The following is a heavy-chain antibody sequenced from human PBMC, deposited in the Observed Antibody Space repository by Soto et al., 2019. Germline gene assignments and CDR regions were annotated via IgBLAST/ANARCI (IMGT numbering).Heavy chain of an antibody. Sequence: QVQLQESGPGLVKPSETLSLTCTVSGGSISPYYWSWIRQPPGKGLEWIGYVYYSGNTNYNPSLESRVTISVDTSRNRFSLNLTSATAADTAVYYCARTGAAASYAHSYMDVWGRGTAVTVSS. J-gene: IGHJ6*03. V-gene: IGHV4-59*01. CDR1: GGSISPYY. CDR3: ARTGAAASYAHSYMDV. CDR2: VYYSGNT. D-gene: IGHD6-13*01.